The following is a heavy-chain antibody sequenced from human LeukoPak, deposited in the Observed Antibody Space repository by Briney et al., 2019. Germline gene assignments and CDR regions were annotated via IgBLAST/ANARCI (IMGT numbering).Heavy chain of an antibody. CDR2: IYYSGST. J-gene: IGHJ4*02. CDR3: ARDRASSSPFDY. V-gene: IGHV4-39*02. Sequence: KPSETLSLTCTVSGGSISSSSYYWGWIRQPPGKGLEWIGSIYYSGSTYYNPSLKSRVTISVDTSKNQFSLKLSSVTAADTAVYYCARDRASSSPFDYWGQGTLVTVSS. D-gene: IGHD6-13*01. CDR1: GGSISSSSYY.